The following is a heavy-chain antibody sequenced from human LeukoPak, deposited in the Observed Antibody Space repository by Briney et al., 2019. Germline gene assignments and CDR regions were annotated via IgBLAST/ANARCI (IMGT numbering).Heavy chain of an antibody. J-gene: IGHJ4*02. V-gene: IGHV3-21*01. CDR3: ARDLGTRKSIAFAD. CDR2: ISSNNGYI. Sequence: PGGSLRLSCAASGFSFSSYRMNWVRQAPGKGLEWVASISSNNGYIYYADSVKGRFTISRDNGENSLHLQMNSLRAEGVAVYYCARDLGTRKSIAFADWGQGTLVTVSS. CDR1: GFSFSSYR. D-gene: IGHD6-6*01.